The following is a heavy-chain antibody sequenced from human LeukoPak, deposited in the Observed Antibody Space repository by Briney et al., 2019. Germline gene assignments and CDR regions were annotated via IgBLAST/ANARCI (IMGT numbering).Heavy chain of an antibody. CDR1: GYTFTGYY. D-gene: IGHD2-15*01. Sequence: ASVKVSCKASGYTFTGYYMHWVRQAPGQGLEWMGWINPNSGGTNYAQKFQGRVTMTRDTSISTAYVELSRLRSDDTAVYYCARDLFRCSGGSCYPPLVYWGQGTLVTVSS. CDR3: ARDLFRCSGGSCYPPLVY. J-gene: IGHJ4*02. V-gene: IGHV1-2*02. CDR2: INPNSGGT.